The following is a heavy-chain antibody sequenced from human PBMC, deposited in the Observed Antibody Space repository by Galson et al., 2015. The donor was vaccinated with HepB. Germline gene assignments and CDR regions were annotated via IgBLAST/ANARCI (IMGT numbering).Heavy chain of an antibody. J-gene: IGHJ5*01. CDR3: ARGSLSITGTTAWFDS. V-gene: IGHV1-46*01. Sequence: SVKVSCKASGYTFTSYYMHWVRQAPGQGLEWMGIINPSGGSTSYAQKFQGRVTMTRDTSTSTVYMELSSLRSEDTAVYYCARGSLSITGTTAWFDSWGQGTLVTVSS. CDR2: INPSGGST. CDR1: GYTFTSYY. D-gene: IGHD1-7*01.